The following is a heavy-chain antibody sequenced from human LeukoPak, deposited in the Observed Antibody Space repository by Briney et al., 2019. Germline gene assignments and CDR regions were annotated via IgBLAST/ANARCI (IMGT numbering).Heavy chain of an antibody. D-gene: IGHD2-2*01. J-gene: IGHJ4*02. CDR1: GFTFRSYT. Sequence: GGSLRLSCAASGFTFRSYTMHWVRQAPGKGLEWVAVISDDGSNKNNADSVKGRFTISRDNSKNTLYLQMNSLRAEDTAVYYRARDRRRYCSSTSCNFLFGDYWGQGTLVTVSS. CDR2: ISDDGSNK. V-gene: IGHV3-30-3*01. CDR3: ARDRRRYCSSTSCNFLFGDY.